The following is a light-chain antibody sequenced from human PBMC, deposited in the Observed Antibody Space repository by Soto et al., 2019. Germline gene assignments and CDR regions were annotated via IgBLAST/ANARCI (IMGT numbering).Light chain of an antibody. V-gene: IGKV4-1*01. CDR1: QSLLYSSNNNNY. CDR2: WDS. CDR3: QQYYSFPDT. J-gene: IGKJ2*01. Sequence: DIVMTQSPDSLAVSLGEVATIHCKSNQSLLYSSNNNNYLAWYQQKPGQPPKLLIYWDSIRESGVPDRFSGGGSETDFTLTISGLPAENVALYYCQQYYSFPDTFGKGTTLEI.